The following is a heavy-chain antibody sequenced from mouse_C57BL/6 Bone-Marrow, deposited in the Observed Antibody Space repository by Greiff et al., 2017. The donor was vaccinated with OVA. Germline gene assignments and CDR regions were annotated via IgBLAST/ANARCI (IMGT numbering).Heavy chain of an antibody. J-gene: IGHJ4*01. V-gene: IGHV4-1*01. CDR3: ARSHLLFPMDY. Sequence: GVDFSRYWMSWVRRAPGKGLEWIGEINPDSSTINYAPSLKDKFIISRDNAKNTLYLQMSKVRSEDTALYYCARSHLLFPMDYWGQGTSVTVSS. D-gene: IGHD2-1*01. CDR1: GVDFSRYW. CDR2: INPDSSTI.